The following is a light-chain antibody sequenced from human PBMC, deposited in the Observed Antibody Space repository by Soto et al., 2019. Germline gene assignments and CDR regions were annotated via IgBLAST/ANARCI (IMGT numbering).Light chain of an antibody. CDR1: SSDVGGYNY. Sequence: QSVLTQPPSASGSPGQSVTISCTGTSSDVGGYNYVSWYQHHPGKAPKLIIYEVYKRPSGVPDRFSGSKSGNTAALTVSGLQAEDEADYSCSSYVGTNSYVFGTGTKVTVL. CDR3: SSYVGTNSYV. V-gene: IGLV2-8*01. J-gene: IGLJ1*01. CDR2: EVY.